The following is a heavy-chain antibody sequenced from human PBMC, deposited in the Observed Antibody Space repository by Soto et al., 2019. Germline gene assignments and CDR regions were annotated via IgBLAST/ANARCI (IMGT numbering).Heavy chain of an antibody. CDR3: ARDPYDFWSGPDY. CDR1: GFTFSSYN. J-gene: IGHJ4*02. Sequence: EVQLVESGGGLVQPGGSLRLSCAASGFTFSSYNMNWVRQAPGKGLEWVSSISRDSTYMYYADSVRGRFTISRDNAKKSVFLQMDSLSGDDTAVYYCARDPYDFWSGPDYWGQGILVTVSS. D-gene: IGHD3-3*01. CDR2: ISRDSTYM. V-gene: IGHV3-21*02.